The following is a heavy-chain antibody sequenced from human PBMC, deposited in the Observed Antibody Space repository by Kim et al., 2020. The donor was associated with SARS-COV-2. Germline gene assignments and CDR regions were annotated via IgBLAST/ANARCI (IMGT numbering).Heavy chain of an antibody. Sequence: GGSLRLSCTASGFTFSSYDMHWVRQATGKGLEWVSAIGTAGDTYFPGSVKGRFTISRENAKNSLYLQTNSLRAGDTAVYFCARAGYGGNFDYYYGMDVWG. D-gene: IGHD4-17*01. J-gene: IGHJ6*01. CDR3: ARAGYGGNFDYYYGMDV. V-gene: IGHV3-13*01. CDR1: GFTFSSYD. CDR2: IGTAGDT.